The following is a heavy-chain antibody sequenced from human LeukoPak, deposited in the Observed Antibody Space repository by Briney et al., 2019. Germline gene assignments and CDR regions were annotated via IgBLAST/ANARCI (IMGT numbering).Heavy chain of an antibody. CDR1: GGSISSSCYY. D-gene: IGHD3-3*01. CDR3: ARLASPAFWSGYYPTVVDY. V-gene: IGHV4-39*01. J-gene: IGHJ4*02. Sequence: PSETLSLTCAVSGGSISSSCYYWGWIRQPPGKGLEWVGSIYYSGSTYYNPSLKSPLTISVDTSKNQFSMKLSYVTAADTAVYYCARLASPAFWSGYYPTVVDYWGQGTLVTVSS. CDR2: IYYSGST.